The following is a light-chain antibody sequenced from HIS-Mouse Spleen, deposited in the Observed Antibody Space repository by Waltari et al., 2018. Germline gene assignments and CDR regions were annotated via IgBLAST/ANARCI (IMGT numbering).Light chain of an antibody. V-gene: IGLV2-11*01. CDR3: CSYAGSYTNWV. CDR2: DVS. Sequence: QSALTQPRSVSGYPGQSVTISCTGTSSAVGGYNYFSWYQQHPGQAPKLMIYDVSKRPSGVPDRFSGSKSGNTASLTISGLQAEDEADYYCCSYAGSYTNWVFGGGTKLTVL. CDR1: SSAVGGYNY. J-gene: IGLJ3*02.